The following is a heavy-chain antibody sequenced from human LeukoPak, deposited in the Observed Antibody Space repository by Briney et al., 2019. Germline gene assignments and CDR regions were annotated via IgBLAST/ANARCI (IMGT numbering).Heavy chain of an antibody. V-gene: IGHV4-34*01. CDR3: ARVRRFGSGVDY. Sequence: PSETLSLTCAVYGGSFTGLYWSWIRQPPGKGLEWIGEISHSGSTDYNPSLKSRVTISVNTSNNQFSLKLSSVTAADTAVYYCARVRRFGSGVDYWGQGTLVTVSS. CDR1: GGSFTGLY. J-gene: IGHJ4*02. D-gene: IGHD6-25*01. CDR2: ISHSGST.